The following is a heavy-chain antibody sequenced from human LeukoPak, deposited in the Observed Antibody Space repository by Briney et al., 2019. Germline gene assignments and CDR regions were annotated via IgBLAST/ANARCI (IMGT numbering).Heavy chain of an antibody. CDR2: IYYSGST. CDR3: ARGSIADHNPFDY. Sequence: SETLSLTCTVSGGSISSSSYYWGWIRQPPGKGLEWIGSIYYSGSTYYNPSLKSRVTISVDTSKNQFSLKLSSVTAADTAVYYCARGSIADHNPFDYWGQGTLVTVSS. J-gene: IGHJ4*02. D-gene: IGHD6-6*01. CDR1: GGSISSSSYY. V-gene: IGHV4-39*07.